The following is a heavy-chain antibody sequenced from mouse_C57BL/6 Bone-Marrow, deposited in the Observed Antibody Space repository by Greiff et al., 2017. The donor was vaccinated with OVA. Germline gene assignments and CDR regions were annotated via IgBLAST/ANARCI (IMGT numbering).Heavy chain of an antibody. Sequence: LVESGPELVKPGASVKISCKASGYSFTSYYIHWVKQRPGQGLEWIGWIYPGSGNTKYNEKFKGKATLTADTSSSTAYMQLSSLTSEDSAVYYCARYAFYAMDYWGQGTSVTVSS. J-gene: IGHJ4*01. V-gene: IGHV1-66*01. CDR3: ARYAFYAMDY. CDR2: IYPGSGNT. D-gene: IGHD6-5*01. CDR1: GYSFTSYY.